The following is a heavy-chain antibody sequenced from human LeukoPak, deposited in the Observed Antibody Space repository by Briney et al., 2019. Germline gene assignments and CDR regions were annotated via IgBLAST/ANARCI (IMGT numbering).Heavy chain of an antibody. V-gene: IGHV3-7*03. CDR2: IKQDGSEK. D-gene: IGHD1-7*01. J-gene: IGHJ4*02. CDR3: VKRTVNYPFDF. Sequence: GGSLRLSCTASGFTFSSYWMSWVRQAPGKGLEWVANIKQDGSEKNYVDSVRGRFTISRDNAKNSLYLEMNSLRAEDTAVYYCVKRTVNYPFDFWGQGTLLTVSS. CDR1: GFTFSSYW.